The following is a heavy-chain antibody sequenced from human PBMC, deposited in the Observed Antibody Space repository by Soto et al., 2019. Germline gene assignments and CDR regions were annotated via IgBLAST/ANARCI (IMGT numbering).Heavy chain of an antibody. J-gene: IGHJ6*02. D-gene: IGHD3-16*02. CDR1: GFTFSSYA. Sequence: GGSLRLSCAASGFTFSSYAMSWVRQAPGKGLEWVSAISGSGGSTYYADSVKGRFTISRDNSKNTLYLQMNSLRAEDTAVYYCATAFSLGELSSPFRTKHMDVWGQGTTVTVSS. V-gene: IGHV3-23*01. CDR3: ATAFSLGELSSPFRTKHMDV. CDR2: ISGSGGST.